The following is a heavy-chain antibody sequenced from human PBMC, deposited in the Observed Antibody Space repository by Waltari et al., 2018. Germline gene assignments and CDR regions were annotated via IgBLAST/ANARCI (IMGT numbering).Heavy chain of an antibody. V-gene: IGHV3-30-3*01. CDR1: GFTFSSYA. CDR3: ARPLPLDFWSGYTDY. CDR2: ISYDGSNK. J-gene: IGHJ4*02. D-gene: IGHD3-3*01. Sequence: QVQLVESGGGVVQPGRSLRLSCAASGFTFSSYAMHWVRQAPGKGLEWVAVISYDGSNKYYADSVKGRFTISRDNSKNTLYLQMNSLRAEDTAVYYCARPLPLDFWSGYTDYWGQGTLVTVSS.